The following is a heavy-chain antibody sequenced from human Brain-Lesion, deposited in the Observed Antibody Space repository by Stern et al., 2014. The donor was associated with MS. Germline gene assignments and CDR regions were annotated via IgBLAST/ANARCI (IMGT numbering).Heavy chain of an antibody. D-gene: IGHD6-19*01. V-gene: IGHV3-66*02. CDR2: IYSGGDT. CDR3: ARNGGWYGSGYFDN. Sequence: EVQLXXXGGDLVQPGGSLRLTCAASGFIVSGNYMSWVRQAPGKGLEWVSVIYSGGDTKYGDSVKGRFIISRDTSKNELYLQMNSLRPEDTAVYYCARNGGWYGSGYFDNWGLGTLVTVSS. J-gene: IGHJ4*01. CDR1: GFIVSGNY.